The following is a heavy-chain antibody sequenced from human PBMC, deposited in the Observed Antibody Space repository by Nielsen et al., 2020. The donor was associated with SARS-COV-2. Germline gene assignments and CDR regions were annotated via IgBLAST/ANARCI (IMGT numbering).Heavy chain of an antibody. V-gene: IGHV7-4-1*02. D-gene: IGHD6-13*01. CDR2: INTNTGNP. CDR3: ARGPLGSSRYYYYGMDV. J-gene: IGHJ6*02. Sequence: SVKVSCKASGYTFTSYAMNWVRQAPGQGLEWMGWINTNTGNPTYAQGFTGRFVFSLDTSVSTAYLQISSLKAEDTAVYYCARGPLGSSRYYYYGMDVWGQGTTVTVSS. CDR1: GYTFTSYA.